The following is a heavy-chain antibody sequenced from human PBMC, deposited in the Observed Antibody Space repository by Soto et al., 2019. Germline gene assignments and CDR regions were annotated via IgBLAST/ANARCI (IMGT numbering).Heavy chain of an antibody. CDR1: GYDFTYYS. V-gene: IGHV1-3*01. Sequence: VKVSCQASGYDFTYYSIHWVRQAPGHRLEWMGWVTADEGITDYSQKFLGRVTITRDTYASTAYMELSSLRSEETAIYYCARENFPQTVSYYDFWGPGTLDTVSS. D-gene: IGHD3-10*01. CDR3: ARENFPQTVSYYDF. J-gene: IGHJ5*01. CDR2: VTADEGIT.